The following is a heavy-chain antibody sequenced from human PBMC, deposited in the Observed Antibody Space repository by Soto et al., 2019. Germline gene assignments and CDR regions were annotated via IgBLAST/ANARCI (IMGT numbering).Heavy chain of an antibody. Sequence: SETMSLTCTVSGGSISGYYWSWIRQPPGKGLEWIGEINHSGSTNYNPSLKSRVTISVDTSKNQFSLKLSSVTAADTAVYYCASQYYDYIWGSSGPDYWGQGTLVTVS. J-gene: IGHJ4*02. CDR1: GGSISGYY. D-gene: IGHD3-16*01. CDR3: ASQYYDYIWGSSGPDY. V-gene: IGHV4-34*01. CDR2: INHSGST.